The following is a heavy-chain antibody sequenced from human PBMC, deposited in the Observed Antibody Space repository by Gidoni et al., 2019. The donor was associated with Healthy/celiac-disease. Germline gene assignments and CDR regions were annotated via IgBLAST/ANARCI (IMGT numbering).Heavy chain of an antibody. CDR1: GGSISSSSYY. V-gene: IGHV4-39*01. CDR2: IYYSGST. J-gene: IGHJ5*02. Sequence: QLQLQESGPGLVKPSETLSLTCTVSGGSISSSSYYWGWIRQPPGKGLEWIGSIYYSGSTYYNPSLKSRVTISVDTSKNQFSLKLSSVTAADTAVYYCALGGIVGSDGWFDPWGQGTLVTVSS. D-gene: IGHD1-26*01. CDR3: ALGGIVGSDGWFDP.